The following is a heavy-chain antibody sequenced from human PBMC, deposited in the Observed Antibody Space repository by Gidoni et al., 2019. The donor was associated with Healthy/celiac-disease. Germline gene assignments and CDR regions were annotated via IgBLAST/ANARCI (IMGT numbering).Heavy chain of an antibody. CDR1: CGSISSSSYY. J-gene: IGHJ2*01. CDR2: IYYCGST. Sequence: QLQLQASGPGLVKPSETLSLTCTVSCGSISSSSYYWGWIRQPPGKGLEWIGSIYYCGSTYYNPSLKSRVTISVDTSKNQFSLKLSSVTAADTAVYYCARHIPYFDLWGRGTLVTVSS. CDR3: ARHIPYFDL. V-gene: IGHV4-39*01.